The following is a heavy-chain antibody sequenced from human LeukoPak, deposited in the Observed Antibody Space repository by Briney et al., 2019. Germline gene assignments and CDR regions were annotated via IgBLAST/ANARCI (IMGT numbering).Heavy chain of an antibody. D-gene: IGHD2-15*01. CDR2: IYYSGST. CDR3: ARQGATLGYCSGGSCYSPFFRY. Sequence: SETLSLTCTVSGYSISTGYYWDWIRQPPGKGLEWIGSIYYSGSTYYNPSLKSRVTISVDTSKSQFSLKLSSVTAADTAVYYCARQGATLGYCSGGSCYSPFFRYWGQGTLVTVSS. CDR1: GYSISTGYY. V-gene: IGHV4-38-2*02. J-gene: IGHJ4*02.